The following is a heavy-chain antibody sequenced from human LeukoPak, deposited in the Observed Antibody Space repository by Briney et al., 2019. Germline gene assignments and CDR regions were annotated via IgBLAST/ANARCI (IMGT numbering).Heavy chain of an antibody. J-gene: IGHJ2*01. D-gene: IGHD2-8*01. V-gene: IGHV3-11*01. CDR1: RFTYSDYY. CDR3: ARVTDWCVWYFDL. CDR2: ISSSCSTK. Sequence: KAGGTLRLSCAASRFTYSDYYMSWIPQAPGKGLEWGSYISSSCSTKYYADSVKGRFTIPRDNAKNSLYLQMNSLRAEDTAVYYCARVTDWCVWYFDLWGRGTLVTVSS.